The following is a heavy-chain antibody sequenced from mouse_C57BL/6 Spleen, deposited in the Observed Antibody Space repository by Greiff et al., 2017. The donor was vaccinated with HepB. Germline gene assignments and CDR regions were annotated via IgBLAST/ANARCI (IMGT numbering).Heavy chain of an antibody. CDR3: ARDRYDYDRGFDY. V-gene: IGHV5-4*01. J-gene: IGHJ2*01. CDR2: ISDGGSYT. Sequence: EVKVVESGGGLVKPGGSLKLSCAASGFTFSSYAMSWVRQTPEKRLEWVATISDGGSYTYYPDNVKGRFTISRDNAKNNLYLQMSHLKSEDTAMYYCARDRYDYDRGFDYWGQGTTLTVSS. D-gene: IGHD2-4*01. CDR1: GFTFSSYA.